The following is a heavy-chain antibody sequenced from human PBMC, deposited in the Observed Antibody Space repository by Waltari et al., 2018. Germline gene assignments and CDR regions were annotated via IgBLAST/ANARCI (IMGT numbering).Heavy chain of an antibody. Sequence: QLQLQESGPGLVKPSETLSLTCTVSGGSISSSSYYWGWIRQPPGKGLEWSGSIYYSGSTYYNPPPKSRVTISVDTSKNQFSLKLSSVTAADTAVYYCARGPSAVTSPLFDYWGQGTLVTVSS. CDR3: ARGPSAVTSPLFDY. J-gene: IGHJ4*02. V-gene: IGHV4-39*07. CDR1: GGSISSSSYY. D-gene: IGHD4-17*01. CDR2: IYYSGST.